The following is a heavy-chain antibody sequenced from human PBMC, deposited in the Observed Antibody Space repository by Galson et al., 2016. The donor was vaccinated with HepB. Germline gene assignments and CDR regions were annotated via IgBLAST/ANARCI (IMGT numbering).Heavy chain of an antibody. CDR3: ARAGVRGAGKCPYFYYMDV. Sequence: SVKVSCKAFGYTFTSSIITWVRQAPGQGLEWMGWIVPNYGRTNYAQKFQGRVTMTTDTDTSTAYMELRSLRSDDTALYYCARAGVRGAGKCPYFYYMDVWGKGTTVAISS. J-gene: IGHJ6*03. CDR2: IVPNYGRT. CDR1: GYTFTSSI. V-gene: IGHV1-18*04. D-gene: IGHD3-10*01.